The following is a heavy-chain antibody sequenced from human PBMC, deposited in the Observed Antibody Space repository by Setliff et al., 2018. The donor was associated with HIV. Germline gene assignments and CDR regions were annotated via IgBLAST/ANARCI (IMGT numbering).Heavy chain of an antibody. J-gene: IGHJ4*02. CDR2: IIPISGTV. V-gene: IGHV1-69*05. CDR1: GGTFSSYA. D-gene: IGHD3-22*01. Sequence: SVKVSCKASGGTFSSYAISWVRQAPGQELEWMGGIIPISGTVNYAQKFWGRVTITTHESTSTAYMELSSLRSEDTAVYYCARDYYDSSGYIFFPGLPDYWGQGTLVTVSS. CDR3: ARDYYDSSGYIFFPGLPDY.